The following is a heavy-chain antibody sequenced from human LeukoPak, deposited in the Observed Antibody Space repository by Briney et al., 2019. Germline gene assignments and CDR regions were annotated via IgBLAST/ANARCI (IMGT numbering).Heavy chain of an antibody. J-gene: IGHJ4*02. D-gene: IGHD4-17*01. CDR1: GFTFSSYS. CDR3: TTGDYGDYHY. CDR2: ISSSSTI. Sequence: GGSLRLSCAASGFTFSSYSMNWVRQAPGKGLEWVSYISSSSTIYYADSVKGRFTISRDNAKNSLYLQMNSLKTEDTAVYYCTTGDYGDYHYWGQGTLVTVSS. V-gene: IGHV3-48*01.